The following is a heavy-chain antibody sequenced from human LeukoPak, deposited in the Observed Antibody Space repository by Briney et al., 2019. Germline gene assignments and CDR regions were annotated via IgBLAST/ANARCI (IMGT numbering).Heavy chain of an antibody. J-gene: IGHJ4*02. CDR3: ARDGLRVGATSY. CDR2: ISGSGGST. CDR1: GFTFSSYA. V-gene: IGHV3-23*01. D-gene: IGHD1-26*01. Sequence: GGSLRLSCAASGFTFSSYAMSWVRQAPGKGLEWVSAISGSGGSTYYADSVKGRFTTSRDNSKNTLYLQMNSLRAEDTAVYYCARDGLRVGATSYWGQGTLVTVSS.